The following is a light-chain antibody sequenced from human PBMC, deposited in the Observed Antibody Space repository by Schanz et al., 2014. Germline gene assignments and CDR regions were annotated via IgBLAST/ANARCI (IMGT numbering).Light chain of an antibody. Sequence: QSVLTQPPSASGTPGQRVTISCSGSSSNIGSISVNWYQQFPGTAPKLLIYANNQRPSGVPARFSGSKSGTSASLAISGLQSEDEADYYCCSYAGNDGYVFGSGTKLTVL. CDR2: ANN. J-gene: IGLJ1*01. CDR1: SSNIGSIS. CDR3: CSYAGNDGYV. V-gene: IGLV1-44*01.